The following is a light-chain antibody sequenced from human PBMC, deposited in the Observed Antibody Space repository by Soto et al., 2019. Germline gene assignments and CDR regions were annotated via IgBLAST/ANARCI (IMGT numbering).Light chain of an antibody. Sequence: QSALTQPASVSGSPGQSITISCTGTTSDIGGYNYVSWYQQYPGKAPKLIIYEATKRPSGVSDRFSGSKSGNTASLTISALQAEDEADYSCCSFAGGATFVFGGGTKLTVL. CDR2: EAT. J-gene: IGLJ2*01. CDR3: CSFAGGATFV. V-gene: IGLV2-23*02. CDR1: TSDIGGYNY.